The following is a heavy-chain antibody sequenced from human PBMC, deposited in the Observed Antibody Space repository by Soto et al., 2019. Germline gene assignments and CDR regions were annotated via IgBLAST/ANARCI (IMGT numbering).Heavy chain of an antibody. J-gene: IGHJ4*02. CDR1: GFTFSSYG. CDR2: ISDAGSNK. CDR3: AKDRRAGGNSAFYFDF. V-gene: IGHV3-30*18. Sequence: GWSLILSCAASGFTFSSYGMHWVRQAPGKGLEWVAVISDAGSNKYYADSVKGRFTISRDNSHNTLYLQVHSLTAEDTAVYYCAKDRRAGGNSAFYFDFWGQGAQVTV. D-gene: IGHD3-16*01.